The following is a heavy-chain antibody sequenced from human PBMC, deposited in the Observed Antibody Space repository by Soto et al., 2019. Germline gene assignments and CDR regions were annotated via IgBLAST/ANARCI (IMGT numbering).Heavy chain of an antibody. V-gene: IGHV3-49*03. Sequence: GGSLRLSCTASGFTFGDYAMSWFRQAPGKGLEWVGFIRSKAYGGTTEYAASVKGRFTISRDDSKSIAYLQMNSLKTEDTAVYYCTGTPDYYDSSGSSNWFDPWGQGTLVTVSS. J-gene: IGHJ5*02. D-gene: IGHD3-22*01. CDR2: IRSKAYGGTT. CDR1: GFTFGDYA. CDR3: TGTPDYYDSSGSSNWFDP.